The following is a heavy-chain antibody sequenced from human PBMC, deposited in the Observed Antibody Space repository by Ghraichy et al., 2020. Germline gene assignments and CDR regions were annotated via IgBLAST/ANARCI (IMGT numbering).Heavy chain of an antibody. D-gene: IGHD2-21*01. CDR1: GFTFSSFR. CDR2: IRSGSEYI. CDR3: ARDVGVIWAFDI. Sequence: GGSLRLSCAASGFTFSSFRMAWVRQAPGKGLEWVSSIRSGSEYIYSADSVKGRFTISRDNANKDLYLPMNSLRAEDTAVYYCARDVGVIWAFDIWGQGTLVSVSS. J-gene: IGHJ3*02. V-gene: IGHV3-21*01.